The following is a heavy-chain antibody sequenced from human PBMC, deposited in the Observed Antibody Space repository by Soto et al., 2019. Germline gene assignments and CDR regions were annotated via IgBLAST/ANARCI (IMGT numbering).Heavy chain of an antibody. D-gene: IGHD3-22*01. CDR3: AREDYDSRATLDY. V-gene: IGHV3-33*01. CDR1: GFTFSNYG. CDR2: IWYDGRNK. Sequence: QVQLVESGGGVVQPGRSLRLSCAASGFTFSNYGMHWVRQAPGQGLEWVAVIWYDGRNKYYADSVKGRFTISRDNSKNTLYLQMNSLRAEDTAVYYCAREDYDSRATLDYWGQGTLVTGSS. J-gene: IGHJ4*02.